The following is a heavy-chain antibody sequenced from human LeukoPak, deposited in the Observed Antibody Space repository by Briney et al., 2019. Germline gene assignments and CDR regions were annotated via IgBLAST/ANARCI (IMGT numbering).Heavy chain of an antibody. CDR3: ARGPAVSLYGMDV. V-gene: IGHV1-46*01. Sequence: GASVKVSCKASGYTFTSYYMHWVRQAPGQGLEWMGIINPSGGSTNYGQKFQGRVTITADESTNTAYMELSSLRSEDTAVYYCARGPAVSLYGMDVWGQGTTVTVSS. D-gene: IGHD3-16*02. CDR2: INPSGGST. J-gene: IGHJ6*02. CDR1: GYTFTSYY.